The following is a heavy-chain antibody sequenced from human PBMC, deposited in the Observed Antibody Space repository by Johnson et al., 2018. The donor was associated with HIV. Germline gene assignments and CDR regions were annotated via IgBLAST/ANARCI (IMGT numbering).Heavy chain of an antibody. CDR1: GFTFSKAW. V-gene: IGHV3-15*01. J-gene: IGHJ3*02. Sequence: VQLVESGGGLVQPGGSLRLSCAASGFTFSKAWMTWVGQAPGKGLAWVGRIKSKTDGGTTDYAAPVKGRFTISRDDSKNTRYLQMNSLKTEDTAVYYCAKVHIPARWSAAFDIWGRGTLVTVSS. D-gene: IGHD6-6*01. CDR3: AKVHIPARWSAAFDI. CDR2: IKSKTDGGTT.